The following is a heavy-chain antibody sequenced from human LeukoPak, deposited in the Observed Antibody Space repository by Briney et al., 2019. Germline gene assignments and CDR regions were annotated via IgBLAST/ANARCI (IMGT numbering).Heavy chain of an antibody. Sequence: GGSLRLSCAASGFTFSSYSMNWVRQAPGKGLEWVSSISSSSSYIYYADSVKGRFTISRDNAKNSLYLQMNSLRAEDTAVYYCARGSYGGNSYFDYWGQGTLATVSS. CDR2: ISSSSSYI. J-gene: IGHJ4*02. V-gene: IGHV3-21*01. D-gene: IGHD4-23*01. CDR1: GFTFSSYS. CDR3: ARGSYGGNSYFDY.